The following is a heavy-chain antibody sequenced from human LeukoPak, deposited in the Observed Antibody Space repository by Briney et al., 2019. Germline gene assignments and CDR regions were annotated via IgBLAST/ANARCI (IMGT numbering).Heavy chain of an antibody. J-gene: IGHJ3*02. CDR2: ISGSAHKI. V-gene: IGHV3-23*01. D-gene: IGHD3-3*01. CDR1: GITFSNYA. CDR3: ARAVYYDFWSGSPDDAFDI. Sequence: GGSLRLSCVASGITFSNYAVSWVRQAPEKGLDWVSVISGSAHKIRYADSVKGRFTISRDNSENIVYLQMNSLRAEDTALYHCARAVYYDFWSGSPDDAFDIWGQGTMVTVSS.